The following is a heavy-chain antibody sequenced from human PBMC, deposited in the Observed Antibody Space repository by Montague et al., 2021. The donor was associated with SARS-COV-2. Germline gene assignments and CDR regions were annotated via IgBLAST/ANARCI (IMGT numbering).Heavy chain of an antibody. D-gene: IGHD2-21*02. CDR3: ARGGSDSADYYYYAMDV. J-gene: IGHJ6*02. CDR1: GGSINSYY. V-gene: IGHV4-59*01. CDR2: IYNNGST. Sequence: SETLSLTCTVSGGSINSYYWSWIRQPPGKGLQWIGYIYNNGSTNCNTSLESRVTLSIDTSKNQFSLKLTSVTAADTAVYYCARGGSDSADYYYYAMDVWGQGTTVTVSS.